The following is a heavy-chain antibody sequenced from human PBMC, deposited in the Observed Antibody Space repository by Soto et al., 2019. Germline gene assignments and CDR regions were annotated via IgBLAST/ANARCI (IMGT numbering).Heavy chain of an antibody. Sequence: ASVKVSCKASGYTFNNYDIHWVRRAPGHGLEWMGWMNPNSGNTGYAQNFRGRVTMTQNTAIGTAYMELSSLRSDDTATYYCTRAYGAETSDFWGQGTRVTVSS. CDR1: GYTFNNYD. CDR2: MNPNSGNT. D-gene: IGHD3-10*01. CDR3: TRAYGAETSDF. J-gene: IGHJ4*02. V-gene: IGHV1-8*02.